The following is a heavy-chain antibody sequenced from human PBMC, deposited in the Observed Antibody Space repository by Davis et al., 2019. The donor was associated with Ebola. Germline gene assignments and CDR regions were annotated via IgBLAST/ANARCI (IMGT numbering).Heavy chain of an antibody. CDR1: GGSISSSSYY. J-gene: IGHJ6*02. D-gene: IGHD3-3*01. CDR3: ARQLRFLEWGNYYYYGMDV. Sequence: PSETLSLTCTVSGGSISSSSYYWSWIRQPPGKGLEWIGYIYYSGSTYYNPSLKSRVTISVDTSKNQFSLKLSSVTAADTAVYYCARQLRFLEWGNYYYYGMDVWGQGTTVTVSS. V-gene: IGHV4-39*01. CDR2: IYYSGST.